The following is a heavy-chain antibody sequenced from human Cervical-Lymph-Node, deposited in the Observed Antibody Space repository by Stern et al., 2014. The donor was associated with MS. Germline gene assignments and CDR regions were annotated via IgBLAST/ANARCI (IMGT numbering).Heavy chain of an antibody. CDR1: GFTFSSSG. V-gene: IGHV3-33*01. J-gene: IGHJ1*01. CDR2: IYYDGSNR. Sequence: VQLLESGGGVVQPGRSLRLSCAASGFTFSSSGMHWVRQAPGKGLEWLAIIYYDGSNRYYADSVKGRFTISRDNSMNTLYLQMNSLRAEDTAVYYCAREGGNTAEYFQHWGQGTLVTVSS. CDR3: AREGGNTAEYFQH. D-gene: IGHD4-23*01.